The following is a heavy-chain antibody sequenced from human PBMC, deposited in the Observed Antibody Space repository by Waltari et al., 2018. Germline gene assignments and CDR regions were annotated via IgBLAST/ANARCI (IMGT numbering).Heavy chain of an antibody. V-gene: IGHV3-23*01. Sequence: EVQLLESGGGLVQPGGSLRLSCSASGFNFSTYAISWVRQSPEKGLEGVSGISGSGISTYYADSVKGRFTISRDNSEKTLYLQMNSLRVEDTAVYYCAKGLDLFDYWGQGTLVTVSS. J-gene: IGHJ4*02. CDR2: ISGSGIST. CDR3: AKGLDLFDY. CDR1: GFNFSTYA. D-gene: IGHD6-19*01.